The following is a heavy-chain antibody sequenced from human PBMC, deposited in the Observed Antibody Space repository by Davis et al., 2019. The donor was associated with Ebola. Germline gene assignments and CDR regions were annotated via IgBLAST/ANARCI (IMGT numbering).Heavy chain of an antibody. D-gene: IGHD2-2*01. CDR3: TRYELGVCSSTTCYSLDY. CDR2: ISSRSSYT. CDR1: GFTFSDYY. J-gene: IGHJ4*02. V-gene: IGHV3-11*06. Sequence: GESLKISCAASGFTFSDYYMSWIRQAPGKGLEWVSYISSRSSYTQHTDSVKGRFTISRDNAKNSLYLQMNSLRAEDTAVYYCTRYELGVCSSTTCYSLDYWGQGTLVTVSS.